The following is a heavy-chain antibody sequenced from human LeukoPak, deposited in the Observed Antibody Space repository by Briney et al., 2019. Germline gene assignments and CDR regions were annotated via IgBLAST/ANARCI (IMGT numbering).Heavy chain of an antibody. CDR1: GFTFSDHH. V-gene: IGHV3-72*01. J-gene: IGHJ3*01. Sequence: GGSLRLFCAASGFTFSDHHLDWVRQAPGKGLEWVGRSRSKARGYATEYAASVKGRFIISRDESNNLMSLEMTSLKIEDTAVYYCARDGAEGDDSAFDVWGQETMVTVSS. CDR3: ARDGAEGDDSAFDV. D-gene: IGHD3-22*01. CDR2: SRSKARGYAT.